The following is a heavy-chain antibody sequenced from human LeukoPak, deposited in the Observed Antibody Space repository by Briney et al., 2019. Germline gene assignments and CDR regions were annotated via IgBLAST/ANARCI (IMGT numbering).Heavy chain of an antibody. D-gene: IGHD1-14*01. V-gene: IGHV4-59*01. Sequence: SETLSLTCIVSGGSLNSYYWSWVRQPPGKGLEWIGYIYYSGSTNYNPSLKSRLTISVDTSKNQFSLKLSSVTAADTAVYYCARLTKRNDPFAIWGQGTMVTVSS. CDR1: GGSLNSYY. CDR3: ARLTKRNDPFAI. CDR2: IYYSGST. J-gene: IGHJ3*02.